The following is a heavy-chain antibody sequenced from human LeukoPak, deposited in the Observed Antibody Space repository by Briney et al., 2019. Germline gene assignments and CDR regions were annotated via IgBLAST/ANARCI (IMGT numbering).Heavy chain of an antibody. CDR1: GFTFSTYW. J-gene: IGHJ4*02. CDR3: ARVYRDDFWSGYSTHFDY. Sequence: GGSLRLSCATSGFTFSTYWMTWVRQAPGKGLEWVANIKPDGSEKYYVDSVKGRFTISRDNAKKSFYLQMNSLRAEDTAVYYCARVYRDDFWSGYSTHFDYWGQGTLVTVSS. D-gene: IGHD3-3*01. V-gene: IGHV3-7*05. CDR2: IKPDGSEK.